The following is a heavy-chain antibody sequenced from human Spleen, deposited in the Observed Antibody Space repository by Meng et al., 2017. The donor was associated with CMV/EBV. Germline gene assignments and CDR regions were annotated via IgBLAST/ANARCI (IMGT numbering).Heavy chain of an antibody. V-gene: IGHV4-34*01. CDR3: ARGSRGYSYGAYDY. CDR2: INHSGST. CDR1: GGSFRGYY. Sequence: AVYGGSFRGYYWSWIRQPPGKGLEWMGEINHSGSTNYNPSLKSRVTISVDTSKNQFSLKLSSVTAADTAVYYCARGSRGYSYGAYDYWGQGTLVTVSS. D-gene: IGHD5-18*01. J-gene: IGHJ4*02.